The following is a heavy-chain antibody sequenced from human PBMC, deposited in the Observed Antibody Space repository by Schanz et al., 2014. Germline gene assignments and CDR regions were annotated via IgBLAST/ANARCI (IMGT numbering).Heavy chain of an antibody. CDR1: GGTFSSDT. D-gene: IGHD2-15*01. Sequence: QVHLVQSGAEVKKPGSSVKVSCKASGGTFSSDTFSWVRQARGQGLEWGGRFIPILDVGNYAQQFQGRVTFTADKSTSAAYMELSSLRSEDTAGYYCARGRGCTGGSCYSWFDLWGQGTLVTVAS. V-gene: IGHV1-69*02. CDR2: FIPILDVG. J-gene: IGHJ5*02. CDR3: ARGRGCTGGSCYSWFDL.